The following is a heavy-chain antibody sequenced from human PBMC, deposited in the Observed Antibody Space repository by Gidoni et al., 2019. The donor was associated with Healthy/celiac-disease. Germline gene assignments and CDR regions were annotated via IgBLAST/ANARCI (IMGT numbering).Heavy chain of an antibody. Sequence: QVQLQESGPGLVKPSQTLSLTCPVSGGSISSGGYYWSLSRQHPGKGLEWIGYIYYSGSTYYNPSLKSRVTISVDTSKNQFSLKLRSVTAADTAVYYCARYDGSGQDAFDIWGQGTMVTVSS. CDR2: IYYSGST. J-gene: IGHJ3*02. V-gene: IGHV4-31*03. D-gene: IGHD3-10*01. CDR1: GGSISSGGYY. CDR3: ARYDGSGQDAFDI.